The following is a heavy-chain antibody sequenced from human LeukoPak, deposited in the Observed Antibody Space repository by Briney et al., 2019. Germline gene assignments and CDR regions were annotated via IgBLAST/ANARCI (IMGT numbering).Heavy chain of an antibody. V-gene: IGHV1-18*01. Sequence: ASVKVSCKASGYTFTSYGISWVRQAPGQGLEWMGWISAYNGNTNNAQKLQGRVTMTTDTSTSTAYMELKSLRSDDTAVYYCARDGFIAVAGTGYYYGMDVWGQGTTVTVSS. J-gene: IGHJ6*02. CDR3: ARDGFIAVAGTGYYYGMDV. CDR1: GYTFTSYG. D-gene: IGHD6-19*01. CDR2: ISAYNGNT.